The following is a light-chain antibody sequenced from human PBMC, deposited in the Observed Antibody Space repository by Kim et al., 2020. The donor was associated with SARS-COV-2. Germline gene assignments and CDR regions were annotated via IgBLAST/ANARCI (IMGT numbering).Light chain of an antibody. V-gene: IGLV2-14*03. J-gene: IGLJ3*02. CDR1: SSDVGFYKY. Sequence: GQSITISCTGTSSDVGFYKYVSWYQQHPGKAPKLIVYDVTDRPSGVSDRFSGSKSDNTASLTISGLQAEDEAYYYCTSYTSSTTGVFGGGTKVTVL. CDR2: DVT. CDR3: TSYTSSTTGV.